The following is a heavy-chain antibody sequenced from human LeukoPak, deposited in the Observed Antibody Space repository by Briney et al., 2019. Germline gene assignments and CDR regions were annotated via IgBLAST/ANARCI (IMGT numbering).Heavy chain of an antibody. V-gene: IGHV4-4*09. CDR3: TKRQGPTSGSYDYFDP. Sequence: SETLSLTCTVSGGSISGNYWSWIRQPPGQGLEWIAYIHSSGYTNYNPSLKSRVAISVDTSNNQFSLKVTSVTAADTAMYYCTKRQGPTSGSYDYFDPWGQGALVTVSS. CDR2: IHSSGYT. CDR1: GGSISGNY. D-gene: IGHD1-26*01. J-gene: IGHJ5*02.